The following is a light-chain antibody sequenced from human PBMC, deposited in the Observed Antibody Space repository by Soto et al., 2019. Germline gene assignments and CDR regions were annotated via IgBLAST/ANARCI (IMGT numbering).Light chain of an antibody. J-gene: IGKJ1*01. V-gene: IGKV3-15*01. CDR3: QHYHYWPPWT. CDR2: GAS. Sequence: EIVMTQSPATLSVSLGERATLSCRASQSVSSNLAWYQQKPGHAPRLLIFGASTRATGIPARFSGSGSGSESNLTISSLQSEDVAVYDCQHYHYWPPWTFGQGTKVEIK. CDR1: QSVSSN.